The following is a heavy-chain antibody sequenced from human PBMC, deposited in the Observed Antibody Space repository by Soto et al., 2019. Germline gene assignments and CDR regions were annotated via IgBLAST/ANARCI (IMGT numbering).Heavy chain of an antibody. CDR1: GYTFTSYY. Sequence: QVQLVQSGAEVKKPGASVKVSCKASGYTFTSYYMHWVRQAPGQGLEWMGIINPSGGSTSYAQKFQGRVTMTRDTSTSTVYMELSSLRSEDTAVYYCARGYSGYDLGSPLSHFDYWGQGTLVTVSS. CDR3: ARGYSGYDLGSPLSHFDY. D-gene: IGHD5-12*01. J-gene: IGHJ4*02. V-gene: IGHV1-46*01. CDR2: INPSGGST.